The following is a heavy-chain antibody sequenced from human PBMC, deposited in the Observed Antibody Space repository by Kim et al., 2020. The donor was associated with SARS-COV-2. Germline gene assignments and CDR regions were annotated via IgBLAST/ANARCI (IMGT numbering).Heavy chain of an antibody. CDR1: GGSISSYY. D-gene: IGHD3-22*01. CDR3: ARVGYSSGYYTYYYYGMDV. CDR2: IYNSGST. Sequence: SETLSLTCNVSGGSISSYYWSWIRQSPGKGLEWIGYIYNSGSTNYNPSLKSRVTISVDTSKNQFSLKLSSVTAADTAVYYCARVGYSSGYYTYYYYGMDVWGQGTTVTVSS. V-gene: IGHV4-59*01. J-gene: IGHJ6*02.